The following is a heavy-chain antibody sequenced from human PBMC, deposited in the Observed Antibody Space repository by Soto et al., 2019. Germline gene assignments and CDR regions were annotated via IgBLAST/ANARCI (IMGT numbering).Heavy chain of an antibody. J-gene: IGHJ6*04. V-gene: IGHV3-66*01. CDR2: IYSGGST. D-gene: IGHD3-3*01. CDR3: ARDSLYYDLLGDRV. CDR1: GFTVSSNY. Sequence: GGSLRLSCAASGFTVSSNYMSWVRQAPGKGLEWVSVIYSGGSTYYADSVKGRFTISRDNSKNTLYLQMNSLRAEDTAVYYCARDSLYYDLLGDRVWGKGTTVTVSS.